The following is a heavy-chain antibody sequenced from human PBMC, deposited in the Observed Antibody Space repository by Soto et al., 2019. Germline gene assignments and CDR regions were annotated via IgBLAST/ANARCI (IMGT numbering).Heavy chain of an antibody. D-gene: IGHD2-8*02. CDR3: ARGHGLWCFDY. J-gene: IGHJ4*02. CDR2: INHSGST. Sequence: SETLSLTCAVYGGSFSGYYWSWIRQPPGKGLEWIGEINHSGSTNYNPSLKSRVTISVDTSKNQFSLKLSSVTAADTAVYYCARGHGLWCFDYWGQGTLVTVSS. V-gene: IGHV4-34*01. CDR1: GGSFSGYY.